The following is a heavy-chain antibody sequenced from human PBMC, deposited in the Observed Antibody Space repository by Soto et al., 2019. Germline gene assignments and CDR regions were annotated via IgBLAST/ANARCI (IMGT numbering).Heavy chain of an antibody. D-gene: IGHD4-4*01. CDR2: ISWNSGSI. CDR3: AKDASTVTDYGGMDV. V-gene: IGHV3-9*01. Sequence: GGSLRLSCAASGFTFDDYAMHWVRQAPGKGLEWVSGISWNSGSIGYADSVKGRFTISRDNAKNSLYLQMNSLRAEDTALYYCAKDASTVTDYGGMDVWGQGTTVTVSS. CDR1: GFTFDDYA. J-gene: IGHJ6*02.